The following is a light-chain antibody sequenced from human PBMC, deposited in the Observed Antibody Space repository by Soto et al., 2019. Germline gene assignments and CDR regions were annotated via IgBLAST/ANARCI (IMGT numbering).Light chain of an antibody. CDR2: YDS. Sequence: SYELTQPPSVSVAPGKTARITWGGNNIGSKSVHWYQQKPGQAPVLVIYYDSDRPSGIPERFSGSNSGNTATLTISRVEAGDEADYYCQVWDSSSDPWVFGGGTQLTVL. CDR3: QVWDSSSDPWV. CDR1: NIGSKS. J-gene: IGLJ3*02. V-gene: IGLV3-21*04.